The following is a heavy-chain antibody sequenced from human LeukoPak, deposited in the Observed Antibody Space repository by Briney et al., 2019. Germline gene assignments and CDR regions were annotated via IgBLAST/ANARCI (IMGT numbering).Heavy chain of an antibody. CDR1: GYTFTGYY. J-gene: IGHJ4*02. CDR3: ARSSSGELPLDY. Sequence: ASVQVSCKASGYTFTGYYMHWVRQAPGQGLEWMGWINPNSGGTNYAQKFQGRVTMTRDTSISTAYMELSRLRSDDTAVYYCARSSSGELPLDYWGQGTLVTVSS. D-gene: IGHD1-26*01. V-gene: IGHV1-2*02. CDR2: INPNSGGT.